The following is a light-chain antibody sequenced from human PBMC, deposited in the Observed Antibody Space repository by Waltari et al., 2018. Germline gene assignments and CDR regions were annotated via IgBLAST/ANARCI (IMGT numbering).Light chain of an antibody. CDR1: QSVFHSSYNKNY. J-gene: IGKJ1*01. CDR2: WAS. CDR3: QQYFSAPWT. V-gene: IGKV4-1*01. Sequence: EIVITQSTDSLAVSLGEKANINCKSSQSVFHSSYNKNYLAWYPQKPGQPPNLLIYWASTRESGVPDRFSGSESGTDFTLTISSLQAEDVAVYYCQQYFSAPWTFGQGTRVEIK.